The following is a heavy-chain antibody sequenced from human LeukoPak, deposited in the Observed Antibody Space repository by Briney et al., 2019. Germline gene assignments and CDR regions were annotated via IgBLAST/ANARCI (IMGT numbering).Heavy chain of an antibody. J-gene: IGHJ2*01. CDR2: ISYDGSNK. V-gene: IGHV3-30*03. D-gene: IGHD6-13*01. CDR1: GFTFSNYG. CDR3: ARHGVAAAVDAWYFDL. Sequence: PGGSLRLPCAASGFTFSNYGMHWVRQAPGKGLEWVALISYDGSNKYFADSVKGRFTISRDNSKNTLYLQMHSLRAEDTAVYYCARHGVAAAVDAWYFDLWGRATLVTVSS.